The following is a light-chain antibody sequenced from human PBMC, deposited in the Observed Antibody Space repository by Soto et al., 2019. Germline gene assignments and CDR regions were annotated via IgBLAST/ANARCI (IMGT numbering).Light chain of an antibody. J-gene: IGLJ2*01. CDR1: SSDVGGSGL. V-gene: IGLV2-23*01. Sequence: QSALTQPASVSGSPAQSITISCTGSSSDVGGSGLVSWYQFHPGKAPKLLIFEGFKRPSGVSNRFSGSKSGSTASLTISGLQAEDEADYYCCSYAGRSTWDVVFGGGIKLTVL. CDR3: CSYAGRSTWDVV. CDR2: EGF.